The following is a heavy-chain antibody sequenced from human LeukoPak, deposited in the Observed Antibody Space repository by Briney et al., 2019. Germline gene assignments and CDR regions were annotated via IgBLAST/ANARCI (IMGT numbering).Heavy chain of an antibody. CDR1: CYSFTSYW. CDR3: VRSPFYYCDQ. CDR2: IHPGDHDT. J-gene: IGHJ4*02. Sequence: AASLMISCKGSCYSFTSYWIGLVRQMPGKGVEWVGIIHPGDHDTRYSPSIQSQVTISVDKYISTAYLQWSSLEASDTAMYYGVRSPFYYCDQWAQGTLVTVSS. V-gene: IGHV5-51*01.